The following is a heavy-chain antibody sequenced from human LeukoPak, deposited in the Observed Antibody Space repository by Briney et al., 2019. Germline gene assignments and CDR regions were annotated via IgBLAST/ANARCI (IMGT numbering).Heavy chain of an antibody. V-gene: IGHV1-18*01. CDR3: ARLEGDKISGGGYYYYGMDV. CDR2: ISADNGNT. Sequence: ASVKVSCKASGYTFTSYGISWVRQAPGQGLEWMGWISADNGNTNYAEKVQGRVTMTTDTSTRTAYMELRNLRSDDTPVYYCARLEGDKISGGGYYYYGMDVWGQGTTVTVSS. CDR1: GYTFTSYG. J-gene: IGHJ6*02. D-gene: IGHD3-10*01.